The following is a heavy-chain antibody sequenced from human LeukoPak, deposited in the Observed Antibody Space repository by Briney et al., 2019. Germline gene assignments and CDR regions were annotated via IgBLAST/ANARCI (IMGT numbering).Heavy chain of an antibody. V-gene: IGHV4-30-4*08. J-gene: IGHJ4*02. CDR1: GGSISSGDYY. CDR2: IYYSGST. CDR3: VRRSDSGSYWTPYFDY. Sequence: PSETLSLTCTVSGGSISSGDYYWSWIRQPPGKGLEWIGYIYYSGSTYYNPSLKSRVTISVDTSKNQFSLKLSSVTAADTAVYYCVRRSDSGSYWTPYFDYWGQGTLVTVSS. D-gene: IGHD1-26*01.